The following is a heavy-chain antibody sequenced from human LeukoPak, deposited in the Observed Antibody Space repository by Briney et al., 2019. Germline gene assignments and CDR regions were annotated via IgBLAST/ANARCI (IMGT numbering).Heavy chain of an antibody. J-gene: IGHJ6*02. CDR1: GGSISSSSYY. CDR3: ARRSVVAAGSDYGMDV. D-gene: IGHD6-13*01. V-gene: IGHV4-39*01. Sequence: SETLSLTCTVSGGSISSSSYYWGWIRQPPGKGLEWIGSIYYSGSTYYNPSLKSRVTISVDTSKNQFSLKLSSVTAADTAVYYCARRSVVAAGSDYGMDVWGQGTTVTVSS. CDR2: IYYSGST.